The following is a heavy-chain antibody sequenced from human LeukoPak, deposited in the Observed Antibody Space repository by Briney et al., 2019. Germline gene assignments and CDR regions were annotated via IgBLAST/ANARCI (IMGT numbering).Heavy chain of an antibody. J-gene: IGHJ4*02. D-gene: IGHD6-19*01. Sequence: SGPTLVNPTQTLTLTCTFSGFSLSSSGVGVGWVRQPPGEALEWLALIYWDDDKRYSPSLRGRLTITKDTSKNQVVLTMTNVDPVDTATYYCAHRRYLYGSWNFGSFDYWGQGTLVTVSS. CDR2: IYWDDDK. V-gene: IGHV2-5*02. CDR1: GFSLSSSGVG. CDR3: AHRRYLYGSWNFGSFDY.